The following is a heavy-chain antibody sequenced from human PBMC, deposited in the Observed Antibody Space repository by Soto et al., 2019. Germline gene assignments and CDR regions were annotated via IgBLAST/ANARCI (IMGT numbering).Heavy chain of an antibody. CDR1: GGTFSSYA. D-gene: IGHD6-13*01. CDR3: ARDISSSKAFDI. CDR2: IIPIFGTA. Sequence: SVKVSCKXSGGTFSSYAISWVRQATGQGLEWMGGIIPIFGTANYAQKFQGRVTITADKSTSTAYMELSSLRSEDTAVYYCARDISSSKAFDIWGQGTMVTVS. J-gene: IGHJ3*02. V-gene: IGHV1-69*06.